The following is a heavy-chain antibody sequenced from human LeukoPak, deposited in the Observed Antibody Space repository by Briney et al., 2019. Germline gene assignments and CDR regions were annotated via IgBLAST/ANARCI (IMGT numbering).Heavy chain of an antibody. CDR1: GYTFTSYG. CDR2: ISAYNGNT. Sequence: ASAKVSCKASGYTFTSYGISWVRQAPGQGLEWMGWISAYNGNTNYAQKLQGRVTMTTDTSTSTAYMELRSLRSDDTAVYYCARAGIAAAGNEYFQHGGEGPLFTVSS. V-gene: IGHV1-18*04. D-gene: IGHD6-13*01. J-gene: IGHJ1*01. CDR3: ARAGIAAAGNEYFQH.